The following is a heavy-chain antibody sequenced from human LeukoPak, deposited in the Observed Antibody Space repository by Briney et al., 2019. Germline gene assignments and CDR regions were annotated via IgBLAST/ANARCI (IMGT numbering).Heavy chain of an antibody. D-gene: IGHD3-3*01. V-gene: IGHV4-34*01. Sequence: PSETLSLTCVVSGGSFSASYWSWIRQSPGKGLEWIGEIYHGGSTNYNPSLESRVTISGDTSKNQFSLKLSSVTAADTAVYYCARLAFLSGYYYFDYWGQGALVTASS. J-gene: IGHJ4*02. CDR2: IYHGGST. CDR1: GGSFSASY. CDR3: ARLAFLSGYYYFDY.